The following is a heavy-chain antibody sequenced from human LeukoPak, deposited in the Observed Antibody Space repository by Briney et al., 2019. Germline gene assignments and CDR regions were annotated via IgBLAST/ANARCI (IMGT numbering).Heavy chain of an antibody. D-gene: IGHD6-6*01. V-gene: IGHV1-2*02. Sequence: ASVKLSCKASGYTFTSYYMHWVRQAPGQGLEWMGCINPNSGGTNYAQKFQGRVTMTRDTSISTAYMEMSRLRSDDTAVYYCARAGPIEYRETNWFDPWGQGTLVTVSS. CDR2: INPNSGGT. CDR3: ARAGPIEYRETNWFDP. CDR1: GYTFTSYY. J-gene: IGHJ5*02.